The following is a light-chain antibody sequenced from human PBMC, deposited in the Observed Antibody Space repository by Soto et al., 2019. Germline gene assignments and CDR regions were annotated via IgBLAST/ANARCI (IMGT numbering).Light chain of an antibody. CDR2: GNY. V-gene: IGLV1-44*01. CDR3: AAWDDSLNGWV. Sequence: QSALTQPPSASGTPGQRVTISCSGSSSNIGSNTVSWYQQLPGTAPKLLIYGNYQRPSGVPARFSGSKSGTSASLAISGLQSEDEADYYCAAWDDSLNGWVFGGGTKLTVL. CDR1: SSNIGSNT. J-gene: IGLJ3*02.